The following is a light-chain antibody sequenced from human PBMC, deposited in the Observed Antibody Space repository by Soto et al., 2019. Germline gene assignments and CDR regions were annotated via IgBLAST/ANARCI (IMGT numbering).Light chain of an antibody. CDR3: QQYNNWPYT. Sequence: EIVMTQSPATLSVSPGERATLSCRASQSVSSNLAWYQQKPGQAPRLLIYGASTRATGIPGRFSGSGSGTESSLTISSLQSEDFAVYYCQQYNNWPYTCGQGTKLEIK. CDR1: QSVSSN. CDR2: GAS. J-gene: IGKJ2*01. V-gene: IGKV3-15*01.